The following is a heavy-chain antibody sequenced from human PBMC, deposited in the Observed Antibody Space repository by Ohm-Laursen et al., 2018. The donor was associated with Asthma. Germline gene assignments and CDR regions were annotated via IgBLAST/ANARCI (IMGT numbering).Heavy chain of an antibody. J-gene: IGHJ4*02. CDR1: GLTFSSYG. CDR2: ISYDGSNK. V-gene: IGHV3-30*03. Sequence: SLRLSCAASGLTFSSYGMHWVRQAPGKGLEWVAVISYDGSNKYYADSVKGRFTISRDNSKNTLYLQMNSLRAEDTAVYYCASSRGYSGYEVYWGQGTLVTVSS. D-gene: IGHD5-12*01. CDR3: ASSRGYSGYEVY.